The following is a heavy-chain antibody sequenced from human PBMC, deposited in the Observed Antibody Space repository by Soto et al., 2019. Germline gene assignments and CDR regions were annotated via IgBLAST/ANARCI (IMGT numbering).Heavy chain of an antibody. CDR3: AKERREVVSGTGDS. Sequence: GGSLRLSCPASGFYFKTYAMSWVRQAPGRGLEWVSAISSSGSRTYYADSLKGRFTISRDNSKNALFLEMNSLRAEDTALYYCAKERREVVSGTGDSWGRGTLVTVSS. J-gene: IGHJ4*02. V-gene: IGHV3-23*01. CDR2: ISSSGSRT. CDR1: GFYFKTYA. D-gene: IGHD6-19*01.